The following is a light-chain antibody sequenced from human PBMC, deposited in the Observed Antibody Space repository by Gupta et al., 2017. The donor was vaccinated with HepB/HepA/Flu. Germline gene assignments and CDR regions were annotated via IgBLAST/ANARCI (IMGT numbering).Light chain of an antibody. CDR1: EDIKKF. J-gene: IGKJ2*01. CDR2: GAS. V-gene: IGKV1-33*01. CDR3: QQYNSPAYT. Sequence: DVQLTQSPSFLSASVGGKVTITCQASEDIKKFLNWFQQKPGKAPHLLISGASKVRAGVPSRISSIADAANIVFILNMHPPEDAANYCCQQYNSPAYTFGQGSXLKI.